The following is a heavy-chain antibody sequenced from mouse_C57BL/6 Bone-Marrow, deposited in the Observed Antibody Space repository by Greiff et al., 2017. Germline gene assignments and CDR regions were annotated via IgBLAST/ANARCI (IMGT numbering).Heavy chain of an antibody. J-gene: IGHJ4*01. CDR2: SRNKANDYTT. CDR1: GFTFSDFY. Sequence: EVKVVESGGGLVQSGRSLRLSCATSGFTFSDFYMEWVRQAPGKGLEWIAASRNKANDYTTEYSASVKGRFIVSRDTSQSILYLQMNALRAEDTAIYYCARDADKGYYAMDYWGQGTSVTVSS. CDR3: ARDADKGYYAMDY. V-gene: IGHV7-1*01.